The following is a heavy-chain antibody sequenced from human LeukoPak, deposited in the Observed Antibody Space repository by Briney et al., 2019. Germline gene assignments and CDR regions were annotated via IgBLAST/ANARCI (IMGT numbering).Heavy chain of an antibody. D-gene: IGHD3-3*01. CDR3: AKEPVYDFWSGYYYFDY. CDR1: GFTFSSYA. Sequence: PGGSLRLSCAASGFTFSSYAMSWVRQAPGKGLEWVSAISGSGGSTYYADSVKGRFTISRDNSKNTLYLQMNSLRAEDTAVYYCAKEPVYDFWSGYYYFDYWGQGTLVTVSS. V-gene: IGHV3-23*01. CDR2: ISGSGGST. J-gene: IGHJ4*02.